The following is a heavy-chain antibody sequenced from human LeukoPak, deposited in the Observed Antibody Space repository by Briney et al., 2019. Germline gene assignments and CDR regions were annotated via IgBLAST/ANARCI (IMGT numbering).Heavy chain of an antibody. V-gene: IGHV1-69*06. Sequence: GSSVKVSCKASGGTFSSYAISWVRLAPGQGLEWMGGIIPIFGTANYAQKFQGRVTITADKSTSTAYMELSSLRSEDTAVYYCARGGGSTSPYYYDSSGYYYDAFDIWGQGTMVTVSS. CDR3: ARGGGSTSPYYYDSSGYYYDAFDI. CDR2: IIPIFGTA. CDR1: GGTFSSYA. D-gene: IGHD3-22*01. J-gene: IGHJ3*02.